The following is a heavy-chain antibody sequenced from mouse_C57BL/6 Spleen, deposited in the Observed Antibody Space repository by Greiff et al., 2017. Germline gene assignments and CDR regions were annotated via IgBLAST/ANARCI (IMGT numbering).Heavy chain of an antibody. CDR1: GYTFTSYW. CDR3: ASPHYYGSSSDDYAMDY. D-gene: IGHD1-1*01. V-gene: IGHV1-55*01. J-gene: IGHJ4*01. CDR2: IYPGGGST. Sequence: QVQLQQPGAELVKPGASVKMSCKASGYTFTSYWITWVKQRPGQGLEWIGDIYPGGGSTNYNEKFKSKATLTVDTSSSTASMQLSSLTSEDSAVYYCASPHYYGSSSDDYAMDYWGQGTSVTVSS.